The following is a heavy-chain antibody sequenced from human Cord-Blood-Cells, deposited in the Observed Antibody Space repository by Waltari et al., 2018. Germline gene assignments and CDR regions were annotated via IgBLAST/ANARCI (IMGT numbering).Heavy chain of an antibody. D-gene: IGHD5-12*01. CDR1: GGSISSGGYY. Sequence: LQESGPGLVKPSQTLSLTCTVSGGSISSGGYYWSWIRQHPGKGLEWIGYIYYSGSTYYNPSLKSRVTISVDTSKNQFSLKLSSVTAADTAVYYCARGEYSGYDFYDYWGQGTLVTVSS. CDR2: IYYSGST. V-gene: IGHV4-31*03. J-gene: IGHJ4*02. CDR3: ARGEYSGYDFYDY.